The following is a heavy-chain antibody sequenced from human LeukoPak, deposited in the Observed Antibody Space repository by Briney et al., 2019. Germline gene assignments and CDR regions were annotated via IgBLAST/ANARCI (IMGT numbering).Heavy chain of an antibody. V-gene: IGHV3-23*01. D-gene: IGHD3-22*01. CDR3: AKDRFIWNYYDSSGNPYDY. CDR2: ISGSGGST. CDR1: GFTFSSYA. Sequence: PGGSLRLSCAASGFTFSSYAMSWVRQAPGKGLEWVSAISGSGGSTYYADSVKGRLTISRDNSKNTLYLQMNSLRAEDTAVYYCAKDRFIWNYYDSSGNPYDYWGQGTLVTVSS. J-gene: IGHJ4*02.